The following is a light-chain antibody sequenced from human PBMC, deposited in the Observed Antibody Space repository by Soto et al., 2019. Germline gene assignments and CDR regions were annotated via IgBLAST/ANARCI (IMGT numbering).Light chain of an antibody. CDR1: SSDVGGYNY. J-gene: IGLJ2*01. Sequence: QSALTQPASVSGSPGQSMTISCTGNSSDVGGYNYVSWYQQHPGKAPKLMIYDVSNRPSGVSNRFSGSKSGNTASLTISGLQAEDEAEYYCRSYTSSSTLVVFGGGTKLTVL. V-gene: IGLV2-14*01. CDR3: RSYTSSSTLVV. CDR2: DVS.